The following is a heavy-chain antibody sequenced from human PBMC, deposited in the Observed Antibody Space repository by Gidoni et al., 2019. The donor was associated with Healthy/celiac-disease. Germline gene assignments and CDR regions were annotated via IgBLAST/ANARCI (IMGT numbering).Heavy chain of an antibody. CDR3: ARHSPHYDFWSGYSFVDY. CDR2: IYYSGST. V-gene: IGHV4-39*01. D-gene: IGHD3-3*01. CDR1: GGSISSSSYY. Sequence: QLQLQESGPGLVKPSETLSLTCTVSGGSISSSSYYWGWIRQPPGKGLEWIGSIYYSGSTYYNPSLKSRVTISVDTSKNQFSLKLSSVTAADTAVYYCARHSPHYDFWSGYSFVDYWGQGTLVTVSS. J-gene: IGHJ4*02.